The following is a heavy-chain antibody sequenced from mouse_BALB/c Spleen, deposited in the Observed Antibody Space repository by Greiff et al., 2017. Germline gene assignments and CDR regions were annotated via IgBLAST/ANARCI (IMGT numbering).Heavy chain of an antibody. V-gene: IGHV5-6-4*01. CDR1: GFTFSSYT. CDR3: ARGHGSSYGWFAY. D-gene: IGHD1-1*01. J-gene: IGHJ3*01. Sequence: EVKLVESGGGLVKPGGSLKLSCAASGFTFSSYTMSWVRQTPEKRLEWVATISSGGSYTYYPDSVKGRFTISRDHAKNTLYLQMSSLKSEDTAMYYCARGHGSSYGWFAYWGQGTLVTVSA. CDR2: ISSGGSYT.